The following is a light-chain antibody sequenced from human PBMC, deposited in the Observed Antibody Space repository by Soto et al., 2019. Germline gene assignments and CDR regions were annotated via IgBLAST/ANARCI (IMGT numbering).Light chain of an antibody. CDR2: DVS. J-gene: IGLJ1*01. CDR3: SSYTTSNTRQIV. CDR1: SSDVGGYTY. V-gene: IGLV2-14*01. Sequence: QSALTQPASVSGSPGQAITISCTGTSSDVGGYTYVSWYQQHPGKAPKFIIYDVSNRPSGVSNRFSGSKFGNTASLTISGLQAEDEADYYCSSYTTSNTRQIVFGTGTKVTVL.